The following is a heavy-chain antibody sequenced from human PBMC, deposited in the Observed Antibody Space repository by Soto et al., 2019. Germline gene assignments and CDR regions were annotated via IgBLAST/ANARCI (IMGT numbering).Heavy chain of an antibody. V-gene: IGHV1-18*01. D-gene: IGHD3-16*01. CDR1: GYTFTTYG. CDR3: ARMGDVPYYYYGMDV. CDR2: INGYNRNA. Sequence: QVQLVQSGAEVKKPGASVTVSCKASGYTFTTYGVSWVRQAPGQGLEWLGWINGYNRNAKYAENLQGRVSMTTDTSTSTAYMELRSLRSDDTAVYYCARMGDVPYYYYGMDVWGQGTTVTVSS. J-gene: IGHJ6*02.